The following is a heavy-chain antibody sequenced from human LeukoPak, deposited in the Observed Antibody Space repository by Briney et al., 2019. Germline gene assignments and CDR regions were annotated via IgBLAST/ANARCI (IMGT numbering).Heavy chain of an antibody. CDR1: GFTFSSYS. D-gene: IGHD1-26*01. Sequence: GGSLRLSCAASGFTFSSYSMNWVRQAPGKVLEWVSSISSSSSYIYYADSVKGRFTISRDKANNSLYLQMNSLRAEDTAVYYCARAYGIETFDPWGQGTLVTVSS. CDR2: ISSSSSYI. CDR3: ARAYGIETFDP. V-gene: IGHV3-21*01. J-gene: IGHJ5*02.